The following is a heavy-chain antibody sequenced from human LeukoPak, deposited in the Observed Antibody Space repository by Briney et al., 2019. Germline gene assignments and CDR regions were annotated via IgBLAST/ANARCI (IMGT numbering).Heavy chain of an antibody. CDR2: ISYDGGNK. Sequence: GRSLRLSCAASGFTFSSYGMHWVRQAPGKGLEWVALISYDGGNKYYADSVKGRFTVSRDNSKNTLYLQMNSLRTEDTAVYYCAREVEGIGYWGQGTLVTVSS. CDR1: GFTFSSYG. J-gene: IGHJ4*02. V-gene: IGHV3-30*03. D-gene: IGHD6-13*01. CDR3: AREVEGIGY.